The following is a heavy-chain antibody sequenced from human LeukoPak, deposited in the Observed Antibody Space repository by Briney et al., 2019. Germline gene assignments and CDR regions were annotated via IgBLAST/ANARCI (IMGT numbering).Heavy chain of an antibody. Sequence: PSQTLSLTCTVSGGSISSGGYYWSWIRQHPGEGLEWIGYIYYSGSTYYNPSLKSRVTISVDTSKNQFSLKLSSVTAADTAVYYCARERGSPARYFDYWGQGTLVTVSS. J-gene: IGHJ4*02. V-gene: IGHV4-31*03. CDR3: ARERGSPARYFDY. CDR2: IYYSGST. CDR1: GGSISSGGYY.